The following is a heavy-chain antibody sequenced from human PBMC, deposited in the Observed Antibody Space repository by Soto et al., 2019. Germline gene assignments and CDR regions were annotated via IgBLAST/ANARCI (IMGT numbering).Heavy chain of an antibody. D-gene: IGHD3-22*01. Sequence: QVQLVESGGGVVQPGRSLRLSCAASGFTFSSYGMHWVRQAPGKGLEWVAVISYDGSNKYYADSVKGRFTISRDNSKNTRYLQMNSLRAEDTAVYYCAKVGLTITMIDTDDYWGQGTLVTVSS. V-gene: IGHV3-30*18. CDR2: ISYDGSNK. J-gene: IGHJ4*02. CDR3: AKVGLTITMIDTDDY. CDR1: GFTFSSYG.